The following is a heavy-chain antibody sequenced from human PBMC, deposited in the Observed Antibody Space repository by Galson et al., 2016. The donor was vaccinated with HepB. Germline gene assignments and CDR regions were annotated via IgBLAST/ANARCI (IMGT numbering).Heavy chain of an antibody. Sequence: SLRLSCAASGFTFSSYSMNWVRQAPGKGLEWVSSISSSSSYIYYADSVKGRFTISRDNAKNSLYLQMNSLRAEDTAVYYCARGGLYCVGTSCRRQFPLPDPLDYWGQGTLVTVSS. CDR2: ISSSSSYI. D-gene: IGHD2-2*01. J-gene: IGHJ4*02. CDR1: GFTFSSYS. V-gene: IGHV3-21*06. CDR3: ARGGLYCVGTSCRRQFPLPDPLDY.